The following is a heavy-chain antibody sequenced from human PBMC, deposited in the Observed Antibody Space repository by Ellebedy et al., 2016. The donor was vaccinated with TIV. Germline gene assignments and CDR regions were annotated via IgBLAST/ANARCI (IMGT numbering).Heavy chain of an antibody. J-gene: IGHJ4*02. D-gene: IGHD5-12*01. V-gene: IGHV3-23*01. CDR1: GLTFSNRV. CDR2: IDVGGGST. Sequence: GESLKISCVASGLTFSNRVMSWVRQAPGKGLEWVSGIDVGGGSTGYAGSVRGRFTISRDNAKNSLYLQMNSLRAEDTAVDYSARDRGYDTFDYWGQGILVTVSS. CDR3: ARDRGYDTFDY.